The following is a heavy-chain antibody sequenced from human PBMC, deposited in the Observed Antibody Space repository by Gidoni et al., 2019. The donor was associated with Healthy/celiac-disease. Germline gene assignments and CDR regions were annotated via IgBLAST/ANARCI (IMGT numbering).Heavy chain of an antibody. D-gene: IGHD3-22*01. CDR1: GDSLSRNNAP. J-gene: IGHJ3*02. V-gene: IGHV6-1*01. CDR2: TYYRSKWYN. Sequence: QVQLQQSGPGLVKPSPTLSLTCAISGDSLSRNNAPWNWIRQSPSRGLEWLGRTYYRSKWYNDYAVSVKSRITINTDTSKNQFSLQLNSVTLEDTAVYYCARGRITMTPVEAFDIWGQGTMVTVSS. CDR3: ARGRITMTPVEAFDI.